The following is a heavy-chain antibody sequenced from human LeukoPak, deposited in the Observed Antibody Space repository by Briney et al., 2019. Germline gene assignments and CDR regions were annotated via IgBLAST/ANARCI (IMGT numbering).Heavy chain of an antibody. CDR2: INHSGST. J-gene: IGHJ4*02. Sequence: SETLSLTCAVYGGSFSGYYWSWIRQPPGKGLEWIGEINHSGSTNYNPSLKSRVTISVDTSKNQFSLKLSSVTAADTAVYYCARETYNYYDSSGYYSHWGQGTLVTVSS. D-gene: IGHD3-22*01. V-gene: IGHV4-34*01. CDR1: GGSFSGYY. CDR3: ARETYNYYDSSGYYSH.